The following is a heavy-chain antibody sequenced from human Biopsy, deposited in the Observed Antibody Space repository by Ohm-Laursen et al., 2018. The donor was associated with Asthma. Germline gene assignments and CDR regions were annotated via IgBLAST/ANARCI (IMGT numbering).Heavy chain of an antibody. V-gene: IGHV5-51*01. CDR1: GYTFSDSW. CDR2: IFAANSET. Sequence: DSLKISCKASGYTFSDSWIGWARQMPGKGLEWMGIIFAANSETKYSPSFQGQVTISADMSISTAFLQWSSLKASDTAIYYCARFIDGTFFIDYWGQGTLVTVSS. CDR3: ARFIDGTFFIDY. D-gene: IGHD1-7*01. J-gene: IGHJ4*02.